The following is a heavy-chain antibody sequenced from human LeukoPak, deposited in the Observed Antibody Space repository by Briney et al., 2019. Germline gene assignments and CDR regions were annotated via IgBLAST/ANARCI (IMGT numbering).Heavy chain of an antibody. J-gene: IGHJ5*02. CDR3: ARLEPTPHMGDWFDP. CDR2: INHSGST. CDR1: GGSSSGYY. Sequence: SETLSLTCAVYGGSSSGYYWSWIRQPPGKGLEWIGEINHSGSTNYNPSLKSRVTISVDTSKNQFSLKLSSVTAADTAVYYCARLEPTPHMGDWFDPWGQGTLVTVSS. V-gene: IGHV4-34*01. D-gene: IGHD1-26*01.